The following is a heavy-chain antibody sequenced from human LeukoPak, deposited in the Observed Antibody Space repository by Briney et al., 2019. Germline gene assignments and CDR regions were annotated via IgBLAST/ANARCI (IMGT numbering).Heavy chain of an antibody. D-gene: IGHD5-12*01. Sequence: PGGSLRLSCEASGFTLNTYSMNWARQAPGKGLEWVSVIRGSSGSTYYADSVKGRFTISRDDSKNTLYLQMNSLRAEDTAVYYCAKEREYSGYEPLPNDYWGQGTLVTVSS. CDR2: IRGSSGST. V-gene: IGHV3-23*01. CDR1: GFTLNTYS. CDR3: AKEREYSGYEPLPNDY. J-gene: IGHJ4*02.